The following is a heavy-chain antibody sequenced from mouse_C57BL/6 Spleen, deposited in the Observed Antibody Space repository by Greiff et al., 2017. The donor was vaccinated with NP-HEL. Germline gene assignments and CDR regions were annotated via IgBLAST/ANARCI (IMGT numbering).Heavy chain of an antibody. Sequence: QVQLQQPGAELVKPGASVKLSCKASGYTFTSYWMQWVKQRPGQGLEWIGEIDPSDSYTNYNQKFKGKATLTVDTSSSTAYMQLSSLTSEDSAVYYCARRPITTVVAPFDYWGQGTTLTVSS. J-gene: IGHJ2*01. CDR2: IDPSDSYT. D-gene: IGHD1-1*01. CDR1: GYTFTSYW. V-gene: IGHV1-50*01. CDR3: ARRPITTVVAPFDY.